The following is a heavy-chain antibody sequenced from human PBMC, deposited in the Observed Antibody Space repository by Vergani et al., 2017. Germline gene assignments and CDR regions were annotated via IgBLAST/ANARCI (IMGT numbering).Heavy chain of an antibody. V-gene: IGHV4-38-2*01. D-gene: IGHD3-10*01. CDR3: ARHRGSEGFFPSSDFYGMDV. CDR1: DSSIMTNPY. CDR2: IHHSGDT. J-gene: IGHJ6*02. Sequence: QVQLQESGPGLVKPSETLTPTCDVSDSSIMTNPYWGWFRQSPGKGLEWIGCIHHSGDTHYNSSLKSRVSISIVSSSKFSLSLTSVTAADTAIHYCARHRGSEGFFPSSDFYGMDVWGHGTTVTVSS.